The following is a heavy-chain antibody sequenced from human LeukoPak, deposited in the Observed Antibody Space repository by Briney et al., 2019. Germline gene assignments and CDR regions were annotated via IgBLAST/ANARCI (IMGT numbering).Heavy chain of an antibody. V-gene: IGHV1-69*05. D-gene: IGHD6-13*01. CDR3: ATTISSSWFEPSDY. J-gene: IGHJ4*02. CDR2: IIPIFGTA. CDR1: GYTFTSYY. Sequence: SVKVSCKASGYTFTSYYMHWVRQAPGQGLEWMGGIIPIFGTANYAQKFQGRVTITTDESTSTAYMELSSLRSEDTAVYYCATTISSSWFEPSDYWGQGTLVTVSS.